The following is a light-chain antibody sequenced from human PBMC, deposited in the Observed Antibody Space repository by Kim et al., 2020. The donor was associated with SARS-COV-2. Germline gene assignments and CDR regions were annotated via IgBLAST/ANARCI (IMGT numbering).Light chain of an antibody. CDR1: SSNIGAGYD. V-gene: IGLV1-40*01. Sequence: QSVLTQPPSVSGAPGQRVTISCTGSSSNIGAGYDVHWYQQLPGTAPKFLIYANNVRPSGVPDRFSGSKSGTSASLAITGLQAEDEADYYCQSYDSSLSGVVFGGGTQLTV. J-gene: IGLJ3*02. CDR2: ANN. CDR3: QSYDSSLSGVV.